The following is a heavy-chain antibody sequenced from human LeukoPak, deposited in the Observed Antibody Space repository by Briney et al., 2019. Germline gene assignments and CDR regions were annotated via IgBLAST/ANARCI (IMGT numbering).Heavy chain of an antibody. Sequence: GGSLRLSCVASGFRFSDYVMHWVRQAPGEGLEWVAVIWYDGGHEYYGDSVRGRFTVSRDNSKNTLYLQLNTLRVEDTATYYCAKEPCPALSADWSRPHFWGQGTLVTVSS. J-gene: IGHJ4*02. CDR1: GFRFSDYV. CDR2: IWYDGGHE. CDR3: AKEPCPALSADWSRPHF. V-gene: IGHV3-33*06. D-gene: IGHD3-9*01.